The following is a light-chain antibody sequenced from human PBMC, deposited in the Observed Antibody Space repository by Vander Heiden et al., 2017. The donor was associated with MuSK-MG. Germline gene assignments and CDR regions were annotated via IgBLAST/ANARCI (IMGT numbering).Light chain of an antibody. CDR2: GAS. CDR3: QQYGSSPPFT. J-gene: IGKJ2*01. CDR1: QSVSSSY. Sequence: ESVLTQSPGTLSLSPGERATLSCRASQSVSSSYLAWYQQKPFQAPRLLIYGASSRATGIPDRFSGSGSGTDFTLTISRLEPEDFAVYYCQQYGSSPPFTFGQGTKMDIK. V-gene: IGKV3-20*01.